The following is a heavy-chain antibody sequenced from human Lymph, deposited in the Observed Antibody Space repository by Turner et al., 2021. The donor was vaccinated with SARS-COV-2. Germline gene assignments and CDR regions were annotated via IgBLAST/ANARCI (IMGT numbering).Heavy chain of an antibody. CDR2: IYSGGST. V-gene: IGHV3-53*01. CDR1: GLPVSSNY. CDR3: ARDLYYYGMDV. J-gene: IGHJ6*02. Sequence: EVQLVESGGGLIQPGGSLRLSCAASGLPVSSNYMSWVRQAPGKGLEWVSVIYSGGSTYYADSVKGRFTISRDNSKNTLYLQMNSLRAEDTAVYYCARDLYYYGMDVWGQGTTVTVSS.